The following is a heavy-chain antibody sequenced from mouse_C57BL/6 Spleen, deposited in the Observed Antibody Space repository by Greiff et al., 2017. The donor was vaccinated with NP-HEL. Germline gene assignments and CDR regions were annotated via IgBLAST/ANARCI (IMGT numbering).Heavy chain of an antibody. Sequence: QVQLQQSGAELVKPGASVKLSCKASGYTFTSYWMQWVKQRPGQGLEWIGEIDPSDSYTNYNQKFKGKATLTVDTSSSTAYMQLSSLTSEDSAVYYCARPSLLLRYYFDYWGQGTTLTVSS. CDR1: GYTFTSYW. CDR3: ARPSLLLRYYFDY. J-gene: IGHJ2*01. CDR2: IDPSDSYT. V-gene: IGHV1-50*01. D-gene: IGHD1-1*01.